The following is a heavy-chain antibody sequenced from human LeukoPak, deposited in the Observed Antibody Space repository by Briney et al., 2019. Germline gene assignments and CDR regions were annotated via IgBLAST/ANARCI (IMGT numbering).Heavy chain of an antibody. V-gene: IGHV3-21*01. CDR2: ITSCGNFI. CDR1: GFTFSTYT. J-gene: IGHJ4*02. D-gene: IGHD7-27*01. Sequence: GGSLRLSCAASGFTFSTYTMMWVRQAPGKGLEWVSSITSCGNFIYYAHSLRGRLTVSRDNAKNSLYLQINRLRAEDTAMYYCARDLWAHWGEGTLVTVSS. CDR3: ARDLWAH.